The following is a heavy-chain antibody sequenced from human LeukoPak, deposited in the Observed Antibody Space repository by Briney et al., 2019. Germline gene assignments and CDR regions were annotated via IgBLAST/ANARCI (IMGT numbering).Heavy chain of an antibody. Sequence: GGSLRLSCAASGFTFSSYAMSWVRQAPGKGLEWVSAISGSGGSTYYADSVKGRFTISRDNSKNTLYLQMNSLRAEDTAVYYCAKVFLSPVVPAAIGHYYYYMDVWGKGTTVTVSS. D-gene: IGHD2-2*01. J-gene: IGHJ6*03. CDR1: GFTFSSYA. CDR3: AKVFLSPVVPAAIGHYYYYMDV. CDR2: ISGSGGST. V-gene: IGHV3-23*01.